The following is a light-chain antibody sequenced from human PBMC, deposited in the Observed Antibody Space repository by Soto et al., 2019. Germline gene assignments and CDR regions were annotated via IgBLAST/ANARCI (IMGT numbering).Light chain of an antibody. Sequence: EIVLTQSPATRSVSRGERATLXXRASQSVSSDLAWYQQMPGQAPRXIIYGASTRATGLPARFSGSGSGTEFTLTIRSLQSEDFAVYYCQQYNDWPQTFGQGTKVDIK. V-gene: IGKV3-15*01. CDR3: QQYNDWPQT. J-gene: IGKJ1*01. CDR1: QSVSSD. CDR2: GAS.